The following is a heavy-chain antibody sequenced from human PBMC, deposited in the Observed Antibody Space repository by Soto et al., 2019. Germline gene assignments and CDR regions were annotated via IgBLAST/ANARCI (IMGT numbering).Heavy chain of an antibody. CDR3: TATHRDQYYDFWSGYYTHPNDAFDI. Sequence: GGSLRLSCAASGFTFSGSAMHWVRQASGKGLEWVGRIRSKANSYATAYAASVKGRFTISRDDSKNTAYLQMNSLKTEDTAVYYCTATHRDQYYDFWSGYYTHPNDAFDIWGQGTMVTVSS. D-gene: IGHD3-3*01. CDR1: GFTFSGSA. J-gene: IGHJ3*02. CDR2: IRSKANSYAT. V-gene: IGHV3-73*01.